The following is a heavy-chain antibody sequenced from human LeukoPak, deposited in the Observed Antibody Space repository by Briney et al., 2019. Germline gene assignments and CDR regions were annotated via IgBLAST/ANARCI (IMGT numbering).Heavy chain of an antibody. CDR3: ARFIAAPYYFDY. D-gene: IGHD6-13*01. Sequence: GGSLRLSCAASGFTFSNYAIHWVRQAPGKGLEWVAFIRYDGSNKYYVDSVKGRFTISRDNSKNSLYLQMNSLRAEDTAVYYCARFIAAPYYFDYWGRGTLVTVSS. CDR1: GFTFSNYA. CDR2: IRYDGSNK. J-gene: IGHJ4*02. V-gene: IGHV3-30*02.